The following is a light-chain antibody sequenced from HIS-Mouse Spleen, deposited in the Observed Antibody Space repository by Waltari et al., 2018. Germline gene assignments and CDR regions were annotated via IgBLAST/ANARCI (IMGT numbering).Light chain of an antibody. CDR3: SSYAGSNNYV. CDR1: SSDVGGYNY. V-gene: IGLV2-8*01. CDR2: EVS. J-gene: IGLJ1*01. Sequence: QSALTQPPSASGSPGQSVTISCTGTSSDVGGYNYVPWYQQHPGKAPKLMIYEVSKRPSGVPDRFSGSKSGNTASLTVSGLQAEDEADYYCSSYAGSNNYVFGTATKVTVL.